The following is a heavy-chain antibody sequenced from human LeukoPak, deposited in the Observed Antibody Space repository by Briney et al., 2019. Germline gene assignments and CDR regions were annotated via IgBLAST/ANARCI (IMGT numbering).Heavy chain of an antibody. CDR2: ISGSGGST. CDR3: AKDVHYYYYYGMDV. Sequence: GGSLRLSCAASGFTFSSYAMSWVRQAPGKGLEWVSAISGSGGSTYYADSVKGRFTISRDNSKNTLYLQMNSLRAEDTAVYYCAKDVHYYYYYGMDVWGQGTTVTVSS. J-gene: IGHJ6*02. CDR1: GFTFSSYA. V-gene: IGHV3-23*01.